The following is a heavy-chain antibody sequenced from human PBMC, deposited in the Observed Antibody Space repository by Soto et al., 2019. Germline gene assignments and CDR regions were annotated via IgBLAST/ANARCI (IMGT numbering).Heavy chain of an antibody. J-gene: IGHJ3*02. CDR3: ARGRIVASIHDAFEI. CDR1: GYDFTSYG. Sequence: ASVKVSCKASGYDFTSYGISWVRQAPGQGLEWVSWISAYNGKRDTAQKFQGRVTMTLDTSTDTAHMELGDLTSADTAVYYCARGRIVASIHDAFEIWGQGTMVTVSS. CDR2: ISAYNGKR. V-gene: IGHV1-18*01. D-gene: IGHD2-21*01.